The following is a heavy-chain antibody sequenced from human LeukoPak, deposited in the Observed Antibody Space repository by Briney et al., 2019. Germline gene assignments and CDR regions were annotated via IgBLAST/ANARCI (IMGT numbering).Heavy chain of an antibody. Sequence: GGSLRLSCTASGFTFTGYAMNWVRQAPGKGLEWVSTVSVSGDSTYYADSVKGRFTISRDNSKDTLYLQMHSLRAEDTALYYCAKGRGVTTRPHFDYWGQGTLVTVSS. CDR3: AKGRGVTTRPHFDY. D-gene: IGHD4-17*01. J-gene: IGHJ4*02. CDR1: GFTFTGYA. CDR2: VSVSGDST. V-gene: IGHV3-23*01.